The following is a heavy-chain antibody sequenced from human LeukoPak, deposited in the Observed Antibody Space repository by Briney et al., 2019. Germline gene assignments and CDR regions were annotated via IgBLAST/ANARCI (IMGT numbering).Heavy chain of an antibody. D-gene: IGHD6-13*01. J-gene: IGHJ4*02. Sequence: PGGSLRLSCATSGVTFSTYGMHWVRQAPGKGREWVAVISFDGNNQYYADSVTGRFTISRDNTKNTLYLQMSGLRTEDTAVYYCALVPRYSTTWSTFDYWGQGTLVTVSS. CDR3: ALVPRYSTTWSTFDY. CDR2: ISFDGNNQ. CDR1: GVTFSTYG. V-gene: IGHV3-30*03.